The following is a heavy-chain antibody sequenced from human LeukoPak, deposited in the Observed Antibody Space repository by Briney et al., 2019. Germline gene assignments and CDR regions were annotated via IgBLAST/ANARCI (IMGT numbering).Heavy chain of an antibody. Sequence: TSETLSLTCAVYGGSFSGYYWSWIRQPPGKGLEWIGEINHSGSTNYNPSLKSRVTISVDTSKNRFSLKLSSVTAADTAVYYCARALLWFGELSFDYWGQGTLVTVSS. V-gene: IGHV4-34*01. CDR3: ARALLWFGELSFDY. CDR2: INHSGST. CDR1: GGSFSGYY. D-gene: IGHD3-10*01. J-gene: IGHJ4*02.